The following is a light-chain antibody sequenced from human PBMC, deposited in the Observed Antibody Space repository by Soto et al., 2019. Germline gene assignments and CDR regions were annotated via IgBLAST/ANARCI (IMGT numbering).Light chain of an antibody. CDR1: QTVSNY. CDR3: QQYGSSPPT. Sequence: EIVLTQSPATLSLSPGERATLSCRASQTVSNYLLWYQQKPGQAPRLLIYDASNRATGIPARFSGSGSETDFTLTISRLEPEDFAVYYCQQYGSSPPTFGQGTKVDIK. CDR2: DAS. J-gene: IGKJ1*01. V-gene: IGKV3-20*01.